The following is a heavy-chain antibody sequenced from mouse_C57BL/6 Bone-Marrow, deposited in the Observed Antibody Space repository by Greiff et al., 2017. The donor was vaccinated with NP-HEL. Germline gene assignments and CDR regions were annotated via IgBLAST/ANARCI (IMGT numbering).Heavy chain of an antibody. CDR3: TTWGNYGAY. J-gene: IGHJ3*01. Sequence: VQLQQSGAELVRPGASVKLSCTASGFNIKDDYMHWVKQRPEQGLEWIGWIDPENGDTEYASKFQGKATITADTSSNTAYLQLSSLTSEDTAVYYCTTWGNYGAYWGQGTLVTVSA. V-gene: IGHV14-4*01. D-gene: IGHD2-1*01. CDR1: GFNIKDDY. CDR2: IDPENGDT.